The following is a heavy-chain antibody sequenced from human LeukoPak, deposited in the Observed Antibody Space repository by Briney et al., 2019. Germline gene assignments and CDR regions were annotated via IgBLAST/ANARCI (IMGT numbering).Heavy chain of an antibody. V-gene: IGHV5-51*01. Sequence: HGESLEISCKGSGYGFTSYWIGWVRQMPGKGLEWMGIIYPGDSDTRYSPSFQGQVTISADKSISTAYLQWSSLKASDTAMYYCARPKYDSSGYYRTGDAFDIWGQGTMVTVSS. J-gene: IGHJ3*02. D-gene: IGHD3-22*01. CDR1: GYGFTSYW. CDR3: ARPKYDSSGYYRTGDAFDI. CDR2: IYPGDSDT.